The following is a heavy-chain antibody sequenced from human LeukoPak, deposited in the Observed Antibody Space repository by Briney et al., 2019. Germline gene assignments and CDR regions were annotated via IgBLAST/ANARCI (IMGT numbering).Heavy chain of an antibody. J-gene: IGHJ3*02. CDR2: IKQDGSEK. CDR3: ARDRCSSTSCYALDAFDI. CDR1: GFTFSSYW. D-gene: IGHD2-2*01. Sequence: GGSLRLSCAASGFTFSSYWMSWVRKAPGKGLKWVANIKQDGSEKYYVDSVKGRFTISRDNAKNSLYLQMNSLRAEDTAVYYCARDRCSSTSCYALDAFDIWGQGTMVTVSS. V-gene: IGHV3-7*01.